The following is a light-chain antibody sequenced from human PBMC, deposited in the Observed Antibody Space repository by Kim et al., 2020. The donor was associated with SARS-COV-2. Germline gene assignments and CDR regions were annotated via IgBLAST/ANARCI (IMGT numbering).Light chain of an antibody. CDR2: DNN. V-gene: IGLV1-51*01. Sequence: GQRVTLSCSGNNSNIVINYVSWYQHLPGTAPKLLIYDNNKRPSGIPDRFSGSKSGTSATLGITGLQTGDEADYYCGTWDSSLSARVFGGGTQLTVL. J-gene: IGLJ3*02. CDR1: NSNIVINY. CDR3: GTWDSSLSARV.